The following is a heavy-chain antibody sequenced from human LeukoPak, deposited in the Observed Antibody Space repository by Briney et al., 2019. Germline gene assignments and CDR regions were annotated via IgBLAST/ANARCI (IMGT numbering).Heavy chain of an antibody. V-gene: IGHV4-34*01. CDR1: GGSFSGYY. Sequence: PSETLSLTCAAYGGSFSGYYWRWIRQPPGKGLEWIGEINHSGSTNYNPSPKSRVIISVDMSKNQFSLKLSSVTAAYTAVYYCARRSTYYYGSGSYYTHRWFDPWGQGTLVTVSS. D-gene: IGHD3-10*01. J-gene: IGHJ5*02. CDR3: ARRSTYYYGSGSYYTHRWFDP. CDR2: INHSGST.